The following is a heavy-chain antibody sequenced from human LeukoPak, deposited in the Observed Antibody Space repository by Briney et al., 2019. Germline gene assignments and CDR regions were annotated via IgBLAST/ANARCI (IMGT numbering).Heavy chain of an antibody. Sequence: TGGSLRLSCAASGFTFDDYAMHWVRHTPGKGLEWVSGISWNSGSIGYADSVKGRFTISRDNAKNSLYLQMNSLRAEDTAVYYCARDPDSSSWYQKAFDIWGQGTMVTVSS. J-gene: IGHJ3*02. V-gene: IGHV3-9*01. CDR1: GFTFDDYA. CDR2: ISWNSGSI. CDR3: ARDPDSSSWYQKAFDI. D-gene: IGHD6-13*01.